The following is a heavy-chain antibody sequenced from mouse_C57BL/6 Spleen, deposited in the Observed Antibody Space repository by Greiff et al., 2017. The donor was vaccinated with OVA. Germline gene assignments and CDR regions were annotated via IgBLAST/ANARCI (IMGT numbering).Heavy chain of an antibody. D-gene: IGHD1-1*01. CDR2: IYPGDGDT. CDR3: ARVNYGSDFDV. V-gene: IGHV1-82*01. J-gene: IGHJ1*03. CDR1: GYAFSSSW. Sequence: QVQLQQSGPELVKPGASVKISCKASGYAFSSSWMNWVKQRPGKGLEWIGRIYPGDGDTNYNGKFKGKATLTADKYSSTAYMQLSSLTSEDSAVYFCARVNYGSDFDVWGTGTTVTVSS.